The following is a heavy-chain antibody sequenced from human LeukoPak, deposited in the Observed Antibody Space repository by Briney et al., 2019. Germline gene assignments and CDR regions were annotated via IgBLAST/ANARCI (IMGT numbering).Heavy chain of an antibody. J-gene: IGHJ4*02. CDR1: GFTFSSYA. V-gene: IGHV3-21*01. D-gene: IGHD3-22*01. Sequence: GGSLRLSCAASGFTFSSYAMHWVRQAPGKGLEWVSSISSSSSYIYYADSVKGRFTISRDNAKNSLYLQMNSLRAEDTAVYYCARGSITMIVVVSRFDYWGQGTLVTVSS. CDR2: ISSSSSYI. CDR3: ARGSITMIVVVSRFDY.